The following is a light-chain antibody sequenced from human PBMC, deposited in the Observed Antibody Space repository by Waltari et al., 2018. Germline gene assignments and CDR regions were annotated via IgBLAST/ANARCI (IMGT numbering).Light chain of an antibody. CDR2: AVS. CDR3: SSYAGSSKGV. V-gene: IGLV2-23*02. Sequence: QSALTQPASVSGSPGQSITISCTGTSSEVGNYKLVPGYQQHPGKAPKPMIYAVSKRPSGVSDRFSGSKSGDMASLTISGLQPEDEAEYFCSSYAGSSKGVFGGGTKVTVL. CDR1: SSEVGNYKL. J-gene: IGLJ2*01.